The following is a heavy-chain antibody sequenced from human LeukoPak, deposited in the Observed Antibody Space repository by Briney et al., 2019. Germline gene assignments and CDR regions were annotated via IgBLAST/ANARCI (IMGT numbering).Heavy chain of an antibody. J-gene: IGHJ4*02. Sequence: SETLSLTCAVYGGSFSGYYWSWIRQPPGKGLEWIGEIDHSGSTNYNPSLKSRVTISVDTSKNQFSLKLSSVTAADTAVYYCARSRYCSSTSCYEAPGDYWGQGTLVTVSS. V-gene: IGHV4-34*01. CDR1: GGSFSGYY. CDR2: IDHSGST. D-gene: IGHD2-2*01. CDR3: ARSRYCSSTSCYEAPGDY.